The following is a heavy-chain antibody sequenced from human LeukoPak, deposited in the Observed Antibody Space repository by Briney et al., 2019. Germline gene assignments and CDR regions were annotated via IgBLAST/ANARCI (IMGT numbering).Heavy chain of an antibody. Sequence: AGGSLRLSCAASGFTFSNYWMHWVRQAPGKGLVWVSRINSDGSSTSYADSVKGRFTISRDDPRNTVWLQMNSLRAEDTALYYCAKDWTPHNRVYDCLDAWGQGTQVTVSS. CDR1: GFTFSNYW. CDR2: INSDGSST. J-gene: IGHJ5*02. CDR3: AKDWTPHNRVYDCLDA. D-gene: IGHD3-16*01. V-gene: IGHV3-74*01.